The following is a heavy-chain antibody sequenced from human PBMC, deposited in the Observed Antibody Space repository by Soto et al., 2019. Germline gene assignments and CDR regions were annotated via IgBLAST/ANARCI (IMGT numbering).Heavy chain of an antibody. J-gene: IGHJ4*02. D-gene: IGHD2-2*02. CDR2: IYYSGST. Sequence: SETLSLTCTVSGGSISSYYWSWIRQPPGKGLEWIGYIYYSGSTNYNPSLKNRVTISVDTSKNQFSLKLSSVTAADTAVYYCASYCSSTSCYSPKFDYWGQGTLVTVSS. CDR3: ASYCSSTSCYSPKFDY. V-gene: IGHV4-59*08. CDR1: GGSISSYY.